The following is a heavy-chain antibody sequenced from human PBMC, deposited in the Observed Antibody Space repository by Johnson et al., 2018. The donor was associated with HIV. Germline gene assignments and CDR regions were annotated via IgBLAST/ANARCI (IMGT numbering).Heavy chain of an antibody. V-gene: IGHV3-66*02. Sequence: VQLVESGGGLVKPGGSLRLSCAATGFTFSNAWMSWVRQAPGKGLEWVSVIYSGGSTYYADSVKGRFTISRDNSKNTLYLQMNSLRAEDTAVYYCARESSIVGALEAFDIWGQGTMVTVSS. CDR3: ARESSIVGALEAFDI. J-gene: IGHJ3*02. CDR2: IYSGGST. CDR1: GFTFSNAW. D-gene: IGHD1-26*01.